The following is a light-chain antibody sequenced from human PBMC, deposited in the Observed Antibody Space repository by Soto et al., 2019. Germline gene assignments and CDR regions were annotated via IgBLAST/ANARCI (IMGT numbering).Light chain of an antibody. J-gene: IGKJ1*01. CDR1: RIIGHNY. Sequence: DNVLTQSPDTLSVSPGDRATLSCRASRIIGHNYLAWYQQKPGQAPRLLIYATSTRATGIPDRFSGSGSVTDFTLTISRLEPEDFAVYYCQQFGISLWTFGQGTKVDI. CDR2: ATS. CDR3: QQFGISLWT. V-gene: IGKV3-20*01.